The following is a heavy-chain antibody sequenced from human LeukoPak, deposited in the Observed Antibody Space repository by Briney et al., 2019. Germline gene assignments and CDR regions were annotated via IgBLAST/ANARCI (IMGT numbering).Heavy chain of an antibody. D-gene: IGHD5-24*01. CDR3: ARGFEELRRAGYNRIQPLRKYFYYYMDV. Sequence: PSETLSLTCAVYGGSFSGYYWSWIRQPPGKGLEWIGEINHSGSTNYNPSLKSRVTISVDTSKNQFSLKLSSVTAADTAVYYCARGFEELRRAGYNRIQPLRKYFYYYMDVWGKGTTVTVSS. J-gene: IGHJ6*03. V-gene: IGHV4-34*01. CDR2: INHSGST. CDR1: GGSFSGYY.